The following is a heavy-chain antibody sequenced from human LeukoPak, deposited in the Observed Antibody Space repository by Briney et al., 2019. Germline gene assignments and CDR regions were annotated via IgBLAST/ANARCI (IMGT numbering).Heavy chain of an antibody. Sequence: GGSLRLSCAASGFTFSSYGMHWVRQAPGKGLEWVAVISYDGSNKYYADSVKGRFTISRDNSKNTLYLQMNSLRAEDTAVYYCARDLDTAMAHFDYWGQGTLVTVSS. D-gene: IGHD5-18*01. V-gene: IGHV3-30*03. CDR2: ISYDGSNK. J-gene: IGHJ4*02. CDR1: GFTFSSYG. CDR3: ARDLDTAMAHFDY.